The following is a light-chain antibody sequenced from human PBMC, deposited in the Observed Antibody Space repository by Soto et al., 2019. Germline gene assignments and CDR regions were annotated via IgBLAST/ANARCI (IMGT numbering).Light chain of an antibody. V-gene: IGKV3-15*01. CDR1: QSVSSN. J-gene: IGKJ1*01. CDR2: GAT. Sequence: EIVMTQSPATLSVFHGERATLSCRASQSVSSNLAWYQQKPGQVPRLLIYGATTRATGIPARFSGSGSGTEFTLTISSLQSEDFAVYYCQQYNTWPPTFGQGTKVDIK. CDR3: QQYNTWPPT.